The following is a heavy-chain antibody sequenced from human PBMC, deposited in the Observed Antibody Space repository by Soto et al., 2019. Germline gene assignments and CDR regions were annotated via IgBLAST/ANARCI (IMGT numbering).Heavy chain of an antibody. D-gene: IGHD3-16*01. CDR3: ARDGGSGMDV. CDR2: SNAGNGYT. CDR1: GYTFTTYS. V-gene: IGHV1-3*02. Sequence: ASVKVSCKASGYTFTTYSMHWVRQAPGHRLEWMGWSNAGNGYTQYSQDFQGRVTITRDTSASTAYMELSSLRSEDMAVDYCARDGGSGMDVWGQGTTVTVSS. J-gene: IGHJ6*02.